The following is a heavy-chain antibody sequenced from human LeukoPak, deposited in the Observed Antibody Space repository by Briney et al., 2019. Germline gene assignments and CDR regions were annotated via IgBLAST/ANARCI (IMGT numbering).Heavy chain of an antibody. Sequence: GGSLRLSCAASGFTFSSYGMHWVRQAPGKGLEWVAFIRYDGSNKYYADSVKGRFTISRDNPKNSLYLQMNSLRAEDTAVYYCARDAPMTTVTTVPLSYWGQGTLVTVSS. CDR3: ARDAPMTTVTTVPLSY. CDR2: IRYDGSNK. D-gene: IGHD4-11*01. CDR1: GFTFSSYG. J-gene: IGHJ4*02. V-gene: IGHV3-30*02.